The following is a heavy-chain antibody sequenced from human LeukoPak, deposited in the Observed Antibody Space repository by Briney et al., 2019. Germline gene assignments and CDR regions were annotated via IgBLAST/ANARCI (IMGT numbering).Heavy chain of an antibody. V-gene: IGHV3-23*01. CDR2: ISGSGGST. D-gene: IGHD3-16*01. J-gene: IGHJ4*02. Sequence: GGSLRLSCAASGFTFSSYAXXXXXXXXXXXXXXXXAISGSGGSTYYADSVKGRFTISRDNSKNTLYLQMNSLRAEDTAVYYCAKGVDVRGDPDYWGQGTLVTVSS. CDR1: GFTFSSYA. CDR3: AKGVDVRGDPDY.